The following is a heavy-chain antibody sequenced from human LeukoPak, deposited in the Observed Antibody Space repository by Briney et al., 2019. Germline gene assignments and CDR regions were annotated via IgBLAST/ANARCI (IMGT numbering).Heavy chain of an antibody. V-gene: IGHV3-48*01. CDR2: ISSASNTI. CDR3: ARDGWFGDYNWFDP. D-gene: IGHD3-10*01. Sequence: GGSLRLSCAASGFTFSSYSMKWVRQAPGKGLEWVSYISSASNTIYYADSVKGRFTISRDNAKNSLYLQMNSLRAEDTAMYYCARDGWFGDYNWFDPWGQGTLATVSS. CDR1: GFTFSSYS. J-gene: IGHJ5*02.